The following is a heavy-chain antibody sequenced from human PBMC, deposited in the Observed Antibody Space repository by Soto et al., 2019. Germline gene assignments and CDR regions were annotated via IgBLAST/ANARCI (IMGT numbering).Heavy chain of an antibody. CDR3: AKDPSPQPTPAVTPWWFDP. D-gene: IGHD2-2*01. J-gene: IGHJ5*02. V-gene: IGHV4-31*03. CDR2: IYFTGKT. CDR1: GDSIRDGGYY. Sequence: QVKLQESGPGLVKPSETLSLTCTVSGDSIRDGGYYWAWIRQRPGKGLEWMGYIYFTGKTNYNPSLESRLTMSVDMSRRQFSLKLTSVTAADTAVYFCAKDPSPQPTPAVTPWWFDPWGQGIPVTVSS.